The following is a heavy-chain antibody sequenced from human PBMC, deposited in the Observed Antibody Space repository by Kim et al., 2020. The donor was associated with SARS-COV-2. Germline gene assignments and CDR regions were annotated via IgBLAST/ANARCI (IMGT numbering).Heavy chain of an antibody. CDR1: GFTFSNAW. D-gene: IGHD3-10*01. CDR2: IKSKTDGGTT. J-gene: IGHJ4*02. V-gene: IGHV3-15*01. CDR3: TMPITMVRGWGGRKSRWTDY. Sequence: GGSLRLSCAASGFTFSNAWMSWVRQAPGKGLEWVGRIKSKTDGGTTAYAAPVKGRFTISRDDLKNTLYLQMNSLKTEDTAVYYCTMPITMVRGWGGRKSRWTDYWGQGTLVTVSS.